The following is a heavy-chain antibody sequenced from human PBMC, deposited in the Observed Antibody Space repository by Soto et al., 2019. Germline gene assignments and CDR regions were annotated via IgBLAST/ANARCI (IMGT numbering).Heavy chain of an antibody. D-gene: IGHD3-3*01. CDR3: TSVPQPFGVVPNWFDP. CDR2: IRSKAYGGTT. Sequence: GGSLRLSCTASGFTFGDYAMSWFRQAPGKGLEWVGFIRSKAYGGTTEYAGSVKGRFTISRDDSKSIAYLQMNSLKTEDTAVYYCTSVPQPFGVVPNWFDPWGQGTLVTVSS. V-gene: IGHV3-49*03. CDR1: GFTFGDYA. J-gene: IGHJ5*02.